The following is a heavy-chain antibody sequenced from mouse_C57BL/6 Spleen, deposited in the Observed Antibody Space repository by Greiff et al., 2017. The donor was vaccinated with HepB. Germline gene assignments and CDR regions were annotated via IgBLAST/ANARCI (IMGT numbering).Heavy chain of an antibody. CDR3: AREGKTGTTDY. CDR2: IYPGDGDT. Sequence: VQLQQSGAELVKPGASVKISCKASGYAFSSYWMNWVKQRPGKGLEWIGQIYPGDGDTNYNGKFKGKATLTADKSSSTAYMQLSSLTSEDSAVYFCAREGKTGTTDYWGQGTTLTVSS. V-gene: IGHV1-80*01. CDR1: GYAFSSYW. D-gene: IGHD4-1*01. J-gene: IGHJ2*01.